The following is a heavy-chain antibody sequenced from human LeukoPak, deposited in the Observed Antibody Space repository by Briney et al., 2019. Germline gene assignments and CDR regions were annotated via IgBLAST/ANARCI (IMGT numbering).Heavy chain of an antibody. CDR2: IYSDGNT. CDR1: GFIFTSNR. V-gene: IGHV3-53*01. CDR3: AGDTHSSSWYDH. J-gene: IGHJ5*02. D-gene: IGHD6-19*01. Sequence: GGSLRLSCAASGFIFTSNRMNRVRQAPGKGLEWVSFIYSDGNTYYADSVKGRFTLSRDSSRNTLYLQMNSLRVDDTAVYYCAGDTHSSSWYDHWGQGTLVTVSS.